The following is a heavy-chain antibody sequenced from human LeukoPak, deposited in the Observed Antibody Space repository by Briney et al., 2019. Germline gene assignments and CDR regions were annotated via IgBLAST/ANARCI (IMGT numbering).Heavy chain of an antibody. Sequence: GGSLRLSCAASGFIFSSYSMNWVRQAPGKGLEWVSSISSSSAYIYYADSVKGRFTISGDNAKNSLYLQMNSLRAEDTAVYYCVRVEGLHSTDYWGQGTLVTVSS. D-gene: IGHD5-24*01. CDR2: ISSSSAYI. V-gene: IGHV3-21*01. CDR1: GFIFSSYS. J-gene: IGHJ4*02. CDR3: VRVEGLHSTDY.